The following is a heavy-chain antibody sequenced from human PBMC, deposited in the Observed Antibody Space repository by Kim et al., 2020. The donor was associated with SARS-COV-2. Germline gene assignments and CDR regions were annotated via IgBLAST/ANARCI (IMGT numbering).Heavy chain of an antibody. V-gene: IGHV3-64*03. D-gene: IGHD6-19*01. Sequence: GGSLILSCSVSGFTFSTYAMHWFRQAPGKGLEYVSGIGSNGGSTYYADSVKGRFTISRDNSKNTLYLQMSGLRVEDTAVYYCVKEWRSGWYGFDYWGQGILVTVSS. J-gene: IGHJ4*02. CDR2: IGSNGGST. CDR3: VKEWRSGWYGFDY. CDR1: GFTFSTYA.